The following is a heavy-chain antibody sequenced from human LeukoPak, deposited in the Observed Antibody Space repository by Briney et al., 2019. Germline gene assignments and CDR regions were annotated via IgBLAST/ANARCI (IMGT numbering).Heavy chain of an antibody. CDR2: ISGSGGST. Sequence: GGSLRLSCAASGFTFSSYAMSWVRQAPGKGLEWVSAISGSGGSTYYADSVKGRFTISRDNSKNSLHLQMNSLRAEDTAVYYCAGYSWYGDYWGQGTLVTVSS. J-gene: IGHJ4*02. D-gene: IGHD6-13*01. CDR1: GFTFSSYA. CDR3: AGYSWYGDY. V-gene: IGHV3-23*01.